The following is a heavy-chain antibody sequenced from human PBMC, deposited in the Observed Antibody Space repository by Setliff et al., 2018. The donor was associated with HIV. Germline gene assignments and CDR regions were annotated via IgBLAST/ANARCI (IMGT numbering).Heavy chain of an antibody. CDR2: FDPEDGET. CDR3: AMSMTTYPVSRAFDI. D-gene: IGHD4-4*01. V-gene: IGHV1-24*01. CDR1: GYTLTELS. J-gene: IGHJ3*02. Sequence: ASVKVSCKISGYTLTELSIHWVRQAPGKGLEWMANFDPEDGETFYAQKFQGRLTMTEDTSTDTAYMELSSLRSDDTAMYYCAMSMTTYPVSRAFDIWGQGTMVTVSS.